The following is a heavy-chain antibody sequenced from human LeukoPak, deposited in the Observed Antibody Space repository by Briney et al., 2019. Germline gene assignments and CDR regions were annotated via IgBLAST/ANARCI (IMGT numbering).Heavy chain of an antibody. D-gene: IGHD2-21*02. CDR2: IYYSGST. Sequence: PSETLSLTCTVSGGSISSYYWSWIRQPPGKGLEWIGNIYYSGSTNYNPSLKSRVTISVDTSRNQSSLKLSSVTAADTAVYYCARAGTAKYYYYGMDVWGQGTTVTVSS. J-gene: IGHJ6*02. CDR1: GGSISSYY. CDR3: ARAGTAKYYYYGMDV. V-gene: IGHV4-59*01.